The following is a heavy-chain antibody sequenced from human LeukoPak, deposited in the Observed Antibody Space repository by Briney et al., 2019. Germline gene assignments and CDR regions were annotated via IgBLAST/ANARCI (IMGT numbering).Heavy chain of an antibody. V-gene: IGHV4-4*07. CDR2: INTSGST. Sequence: PSETLSLTCSVSGGSISNYYWSWIRQPAGKGLQWIGRINTSGSTNCNPSLKSRVTMSVDTSKNQFSLKLSSETAADTAVYYCARTDIVYSSGSYYYGMDVWGQGTTVTVSS. J-gene: IGHJ6*02. CDR1: GGSISNYY. CDR3: ARTDIVYSSGSYYYGMDV. D-gene: IGHD6-19*01.